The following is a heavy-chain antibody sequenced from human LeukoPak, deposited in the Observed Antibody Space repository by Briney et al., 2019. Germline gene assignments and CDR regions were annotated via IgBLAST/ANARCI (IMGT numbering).Heavy chain of an antibody. J-gene: IGHJ4*02. V-gene: IGHV3-21*01. Sequence: GRSLTLSCAASGFTFSSYSMNCVRQAPGKGMEWDSSISSSSSYIYYANSVKGRFTISRDNGKNSLYLQMNSLRAEDTAVYYCARDHGDYGGYWGQGTLVTVSS. CDR2: ISSSSSYI. CDR3: ARDHGDYGGY. D-gene: IGHD4-17*01. CDR1: GFTFSSYS.